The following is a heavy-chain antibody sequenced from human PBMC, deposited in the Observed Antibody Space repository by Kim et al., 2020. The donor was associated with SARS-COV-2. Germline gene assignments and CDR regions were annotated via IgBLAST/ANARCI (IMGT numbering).Heavy chain of an antibody. CDR3: ARDTIFGVVPTGVGYFQH. CDR1: GYTFTSYY. V-gene: IGHV1-46*01. Sequence: ASVKVSCKASGYTFTSYYMHWVRQAPGQGLEWMGIINPSGGSTSYAQKFQGRVTMTRDTSTSTVYMELSSLRSEDTAVYYCARDTIFGVVPTGVGYFQHWGQGTLVTVSS. D-gene: IGHD3-3*01. CDR2: INPSGGST. J-gene: IGHJ1*01.